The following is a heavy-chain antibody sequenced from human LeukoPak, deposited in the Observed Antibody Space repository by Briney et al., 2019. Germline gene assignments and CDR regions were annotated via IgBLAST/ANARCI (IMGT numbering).Heavy chain of an antibody. CDR3: AKDRYCTSSSCPIDY. V-gene: IGHV3-9*01. CDR1: GYSFDEYA. D-gene: IGHD2-2*01. Sequence: GGSLRLSCAGSGYSFDEYAMHWVRQAPGKGLEWVSGINWKSDKIGYADSVKGRFTISRDNSKNSLYLQMNSLRVEDTALYYCAKDRYCTSSSCPIDYWGQGTLVTVSS. CDR2: INWKSDKI. J-gene: IGHJ4*02.